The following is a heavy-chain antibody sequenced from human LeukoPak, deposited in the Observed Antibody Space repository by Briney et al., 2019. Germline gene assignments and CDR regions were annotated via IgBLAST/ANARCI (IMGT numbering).Heavy chain of an antibody. CDR3: ARDRLKGSRHYYYYGMDV. D-gene: IGHD4/OR15-4a*01. J-gene: IGHJ6*04. V-gene: IGHV4-59*01. CDR2: IYYSGST. Sequence: SETLSLTCTVSGGSISSYYWSWIRQPPGKGLEWIGYIYYSGSTNYNPSLKSRVTISVDTSKNQFPLKLSSVTAADTAVYYCARDRLKGSRHYYYYGMDVWGKGTTVTVSS. CDR1: GGSISSYY.